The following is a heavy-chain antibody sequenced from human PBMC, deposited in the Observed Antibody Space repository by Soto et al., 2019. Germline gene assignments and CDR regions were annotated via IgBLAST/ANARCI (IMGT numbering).Heavy chain of an antibody. D-gene: IGHD6-13*01. CDR1: GGSISSSSFH. CDR3: ARRGRAAGTDWWLDP. CDR2: IYYSGST. J-gene: IGHJ5*02. Sequence: QLQLQESGPGLVKPSETLSLTCTVSGGSISSSSFHWGWIRQPPGKGLEWIGSIYYSGSTYYSPSLKSRVNISVDTSKNQFSLRWSSVTAADTAVYYCARRGRAAGTDWWLDPWGQGTLVTVSS. V-gene: IGHV4-39*01.